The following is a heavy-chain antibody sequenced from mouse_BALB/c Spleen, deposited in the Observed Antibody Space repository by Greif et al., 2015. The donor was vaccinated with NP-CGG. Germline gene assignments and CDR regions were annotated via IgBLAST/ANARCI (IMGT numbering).Heavy chain of an antibody. D-gene: IGHD3-3*01. CDR3: ARRDAAWFAY. Sequence: QVQLQQPGAELAKPGASVKMSCKASGYTFTSYWMHWVKQRPGQGLEWIGYINPSTGYTEYNQKFKDKATLTADKSSSTAYMQLSSLTSEDSAVYYCARRDAAWFAYWGQGTLVTVSA. J-gene: IGHJ3*01. V-gene: IGHV1-7*01. CDR1: GYTFTSYW. CDR2: INPSTGYT.